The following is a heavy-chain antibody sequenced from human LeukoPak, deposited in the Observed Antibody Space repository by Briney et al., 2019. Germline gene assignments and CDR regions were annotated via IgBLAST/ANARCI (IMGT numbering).Heavy chain of an antibody. Sequence: ESSETLSLTCTVSGGSISSSSYYWGWIRQPPGKGLEWIGSIYYSGSTYYNPSLKSRVTISVDTSKNQFSLKLSSVTAADTAVYYCARLSGGWLQADDAFDIWGQGTMVTVSS. V-gene: IGHV4-39*07. D-gene: IGHD5-24*01. J-gene: IGHJ3*02. CDR2: IYYSGST. CDR1: GGSISSSSYY. CDR3: ARLSGGWLQADDAFDI.